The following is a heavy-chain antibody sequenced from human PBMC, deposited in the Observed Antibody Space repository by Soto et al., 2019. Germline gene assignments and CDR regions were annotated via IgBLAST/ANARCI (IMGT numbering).Heavy chain of an antibody. D-gene: IGHD2-15*01. J-gene: IGHJ4*02. CDR3: ARDYGGNPRIY. Sequence: EVQLVESGGGLVQPGGSLRLSCAASGFTFTNYWMSWVRQAPGKGLEGVANIKQDGGEKYYVDSVKGRFTISRDNAEDSLYLQMTRLRAQDTAVYYCARDYGGNPRIYWGQVTLVTVSS. CDR1: GFTFTNYW. CDR2: IKQDGGEK. V-gene: IGHV3-7*04.